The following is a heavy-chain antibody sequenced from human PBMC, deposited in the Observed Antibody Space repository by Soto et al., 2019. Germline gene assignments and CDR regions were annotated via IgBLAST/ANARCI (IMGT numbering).Heavy chain of an antibody. CDR1: GFTFTSSA. V-gene: IGHV1-58*02. D-gene: IGHD5-18*01. J-gene: IGHJ4*02. CDR3: AAIYSYGYYYCHY. Sequence: QMQLVQSGPEVKKPGTSVQVSCKASGFTFTSSAMPWVRQARGQRLEWIGWIVVGSGNTNYAQKFQERVTITRDMSTGTAYMELISLSTGDTAAYYCAAIYSYGYYYCHYWGQGTLVTVSS. CDR2: IVVGSGNT.